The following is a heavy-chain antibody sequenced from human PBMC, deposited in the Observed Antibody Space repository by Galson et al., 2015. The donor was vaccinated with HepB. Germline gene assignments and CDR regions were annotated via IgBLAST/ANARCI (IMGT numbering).Heavy chain of an antibody. Sequence: SVKVSCKASGGTFSSYAISWVRQAPGQGLEWMGRIIPILGIANYAQKFQGRVTITADKSTSTAYMELSSLRSEDTAVYYCAREKGNCSGGSCYYWFDPWGQGTLVTVSS. CDR3: AREKGNCSGGSCYYWFDP. J-gene: IGHJ5*02. CDR1: GGTFSSYA. CDR2: IIPILGIA. D-gene: IGHD2-15*01. V-gene: IGHV1-69*04.